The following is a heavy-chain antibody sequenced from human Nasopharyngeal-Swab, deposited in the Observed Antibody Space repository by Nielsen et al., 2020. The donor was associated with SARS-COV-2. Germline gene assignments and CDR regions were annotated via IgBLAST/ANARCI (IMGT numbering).Heavy chain of an antibody. J-gene: IGHJ6*03. CDR2: ISYDGSDK. D-gene: IGHD6-13*01. Sequence: GESLRLSCAASGFTFSTYGMHWVRQAPGKGLEWVAVISYDGSDKYYADSVKGRFTISRDNSKNTLYLLMHSLRAEDTAVYYCAKDAAARLPPFYYYYMDVWGKGTTVTVSS. CDR3: AKDAAARLPPFYYYYMDV. CDR1: GFTFSTYG. V-gene: IGHV3-30*18.